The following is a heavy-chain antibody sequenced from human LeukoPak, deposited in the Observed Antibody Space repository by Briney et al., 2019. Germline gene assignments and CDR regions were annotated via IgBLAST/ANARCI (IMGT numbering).Heavy chain of an antibody. CDR1: GGSISSGDYY. Sequence: PSETLSLTCTVSGGSISSGDYYWSWIRQPPGKGLEWIGYIYYSGSTYYNPSLKSRVTISVDTSKNQFSLKLSSVTAADTAVYYCAREARDYDFWSGYHTVEKFDPWGQGTLVTVSS. D-gene: IGHD3-3*01. V-gene: IGHV4-30-4*08. CDR2: IYYSGST. J-gene: IGHJ5*02. CDR3: AREARDYDFWSGYHTVEKFDP.